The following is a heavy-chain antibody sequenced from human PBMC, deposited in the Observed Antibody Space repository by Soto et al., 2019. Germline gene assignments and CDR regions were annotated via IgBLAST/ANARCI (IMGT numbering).Heavy chain of an antibody. CDR3: ARVGAVAGTHWNWFDP. CDR2: INAGNGNT. D-gene: IGHD6-19*01. J-gene: IGHJ5*02. V-gene: IGHV1-3*01. Sequence: QVQLVQSGAEVKKPGASVKVSCKASGYTFTSYAMHWVRQAPGQRLEWMGWINAGNGNTKYSQKFQGRVTITRDTSASTAYMELSSLRSEATAVYYCARVGAVAGTHWNWFDPWGQGTLVTVSS. CDR1: GYTFTSYA.